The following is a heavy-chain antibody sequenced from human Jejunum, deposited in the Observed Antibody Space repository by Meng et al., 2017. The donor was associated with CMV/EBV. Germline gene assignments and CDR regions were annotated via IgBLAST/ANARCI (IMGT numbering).Heavy chain of an antibody. V-gene: IGHV4-59*11. CDR3: ARMMTMVRGVIKDDMDV. Sequence: SIVGHYSSWIRQPPGKGLEWISHIYSAGRTNCNPSLKSRLTISVDTSKNQFSLKLSSVTAADTAVYYCARMMTMVRGVIKDDMDVWGQGTPVTVSS. CDR1: SIVGHY. CDR2: IYSAGRT. J-gene: IGHJ6*02. D-gene: IGHD3-10*01.